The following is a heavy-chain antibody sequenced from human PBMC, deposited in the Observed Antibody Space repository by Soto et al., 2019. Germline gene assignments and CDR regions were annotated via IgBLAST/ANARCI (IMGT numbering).Heavy chain of an antibody. CDR2: INAGNGNT. CDR1: GDTFTSYA. V-gene: IGHV1-3*01. CDR3: ARDPRTSHSDAWFAP. Sequence: SVKVSCKASGDTFTSYARHWVRQDPGQRLEWMGWINAGNGNTKYSQKFQGRVTITRDTSASTAYMELSSLRSEDTAVCYCARDPRTSHSDAWFAPWGQGTLVTVSS. J-gene: IGHJ5*02. D-gene: IGHD2-2*01.